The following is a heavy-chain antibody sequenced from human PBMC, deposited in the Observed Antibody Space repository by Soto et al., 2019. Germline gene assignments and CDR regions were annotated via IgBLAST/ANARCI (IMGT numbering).Heavy chain of an antibody. V-gene: IGHV3-23*01. Sequence: GGSLRLSCAASGFSFSNYAMNWVRQAPGKGLEWVSAISAGGSNTNYADSVKGRFTISRDNSKNTVYLQIHSLRAEDTALYYCAKGEDSFGFTRFEYWGQGNMVTVSS. D-gene: IGHD5-18*01. J-gene: IGHJ4*02. CDR1: GFSFSNYA. CDR2: ISAGGSNT. CDR3: AKGEDSFGFTRFEY.